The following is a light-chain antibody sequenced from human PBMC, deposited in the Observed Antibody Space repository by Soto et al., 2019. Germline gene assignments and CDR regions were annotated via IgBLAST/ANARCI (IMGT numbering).Light chain of an antibody. CDR2: GAS. J-gene: IGKJ1*01. CDR1: QSVNAN. CDR3: QKYNTWLWT. V-gene: IGKV3-15*01. Sequence: EVVMTQSPATLSVSPGERATLSCRASQSVNANLAWYQQKPGQAPRLLIHGASNRATGIPARFSGSGFGTDFILAISSLQSEDFAVYYCQKYNTWLWTFSQGTKVEI.